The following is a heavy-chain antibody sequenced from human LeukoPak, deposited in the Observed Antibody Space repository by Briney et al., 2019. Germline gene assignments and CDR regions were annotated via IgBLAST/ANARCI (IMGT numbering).Heavy chain of an antibody. CDR1: GGSISSYY. J-gene: IGHJ3*02. Sequence: SETLSLTCTVSGGSISSYYWSWIRQPPGKGLEWIGYIYYSGSTNYNPSLKSRVTFSVDTSKNQFSLKLSSVTAADTAVYFCARVRSTGWSHDAFDIWGQGTMVTVSS. V-gene: IGHV4-59*01. CDR3: ARVRSTGWSHDAFDI. CDR2: IYYSGST. D-gene: IGHD6-19*01.